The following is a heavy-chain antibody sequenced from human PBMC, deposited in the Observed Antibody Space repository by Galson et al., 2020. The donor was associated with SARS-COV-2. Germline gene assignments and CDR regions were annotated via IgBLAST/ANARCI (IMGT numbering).Heavy chain of an antibody. CDR2: INPSGGST. D-gene: IGHD3-22*01. V-gene: IGHV1-46*01. CDR1: GYTFTSYY. CDR3: ARDSNDSSGSGEGGSIDY. J-gene: IGHJ4*02. Sequence: ASVKVSCKASGYTFTSYYMHWVRQAPGQGLEWMGIINPSGGSTSYAQKFQGRVTMTRDTSTSTVYMELSSLRSEDTAVYYCARDSNDSSGSGEGGSIDYWGQGTLVTVSS.